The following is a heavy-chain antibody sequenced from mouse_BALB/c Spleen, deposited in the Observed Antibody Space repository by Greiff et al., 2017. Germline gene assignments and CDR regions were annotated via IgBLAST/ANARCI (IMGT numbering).Heavy chain of an antibody. CDR2: IRNKANGYTT. D-gene: IGHD2-4*01. CDR1: GFTFTDYY. CDR3: ARLYDYGAMDY. V-gene: IGHV7-3*02. Sequence: EVKVVESGGGLVQPGGSLRLSCATSGFTFTDYYMSWVRQPPGKALEWLGFIRNKANGYTTEYSASVKGRFTISRDNSQSILYLQMNTLRAEDSATYYCARLYDYGAMDYWGQGTSVTVSS. J-gene: IGHJ4*01.